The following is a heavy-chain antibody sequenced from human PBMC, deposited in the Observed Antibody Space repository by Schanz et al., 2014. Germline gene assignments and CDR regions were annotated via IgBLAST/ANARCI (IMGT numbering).Heavy chain of an antibody. J-gene: IGHJ4*02. CDR1: GYTFTDYG. D-gene: IGHD6-13*01. Sequence: VQLEQSGAEVKKPGASVKVSCKASGYTFTDYGLSWVRQAPGQGLEWMGRIIPILGIANYAQKFQGRVTITADKSTFTAYMDVSSLRSEDTAVYYCASSGAGYSSSWDFDYWGQGTLVNVSS. CDR3: ASSGAGYSSSWDFDY. CDR2: IIPILGIA. V-gene: IGHV1-69*02.